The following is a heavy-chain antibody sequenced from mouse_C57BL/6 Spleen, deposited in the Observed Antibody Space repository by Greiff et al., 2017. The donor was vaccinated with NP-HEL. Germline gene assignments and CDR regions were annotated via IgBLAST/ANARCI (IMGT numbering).Heavy chain of an antibody. J-gene: IGHJ4*01. V-gene: IGHV1-55*01. CDR3: ARGANYYGSSGYAMDY. CDR2: IYPGSGST. Sequence: VQLQQPGAELVKPGASVKMSCKASGYTFTSYWITWVKQRPGQGLEWIGDIYPGSGSTNYNEKFKSKATLTVDTSSSTAYMQLSSLTSEDSAVYDCARGANYYGSSGYAMDYWGQGTSVTVSS. CDR1: GYTFTSYW. D-gene: IGHD1-1*01.